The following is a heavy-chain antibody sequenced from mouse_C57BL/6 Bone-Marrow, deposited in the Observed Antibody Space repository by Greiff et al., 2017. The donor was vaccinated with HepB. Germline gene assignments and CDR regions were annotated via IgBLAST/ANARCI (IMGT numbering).Heavy chain of an antibody. D-gene: IGHD4-1*01. CDR1: GFTFSSYG. J-gene: IGHJ3*01. CDR2: ISSGGSYT. V-gene: IGHV5-6*01. Sequence: EVQVVESGGDLVKPGGSLKLSCAASGFTFSSYGMSWVRQTPDKRLEWVATISSGGSYTYYPDSVKGRFTISRDNAKNTLYLQMSSLKSEDTAMYYCASHWDGFAYWGQGTLVTVSA. CDR3: ASHWDGFAY.